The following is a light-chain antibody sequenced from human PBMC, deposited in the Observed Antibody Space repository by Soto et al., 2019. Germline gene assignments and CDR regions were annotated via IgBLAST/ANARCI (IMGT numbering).Light chain of an antibody. CDR2: LAS. V-gene: IGKV1-39*01. CDR3: QQSLSNPRT. J-gene: IGKJ4*01. Sequence: DIQMTQSPSSLSASLGDRINVTCRASQKINNFLNWYQQKPGKAPKLLIFLASTLETGVPGRFGGSGSGTDFTLTINNLQPEDSATCYCQQSLSNPRTFGGGTRVDIQ. CDR1: QKINNF.